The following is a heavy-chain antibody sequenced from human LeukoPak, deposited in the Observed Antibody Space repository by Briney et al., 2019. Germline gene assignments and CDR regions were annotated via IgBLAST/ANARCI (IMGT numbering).Heavy chain of an antibody. J-gene: IGHJ4*02. Sequence: LSLTCAVYGGSFSGYYWSWIRQPPGKGLEGVAFIRYDGRNKYYAESVKGRFTISRDNSKNTLYLQMNSLRAEDTAVYYCARSLSGTAFDYWGQGTLVTVSS. D-gene: IGHD3-16*02. V-gene: IGHV3-33*08. CDR2: IRYDGRNK. CDR3: ARSLSGTAFDY. CDR1: GGSFSGYY.